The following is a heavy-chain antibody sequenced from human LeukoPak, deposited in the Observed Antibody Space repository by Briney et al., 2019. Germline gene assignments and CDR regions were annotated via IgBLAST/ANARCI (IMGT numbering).Heavy chain of an antibody. J-gene: IGHJ4*02. CDR3: ARERTTVTRAFDY. CDR2: ISSSSSYI. Sequence: GGSLRLSCAASGFTFSSYRMNWVRQAPGKGLEWVSSISSSSSYIYYADSVKGRFTISRDNAKNSLYLQMNSLRAEDTAVYYCARERTTVTRAFDYWGQGTLVTVSS. CDR1: GFTFSSYR. V-gene: IGHV3-21*01. D-gene: IGHD4-17*01.